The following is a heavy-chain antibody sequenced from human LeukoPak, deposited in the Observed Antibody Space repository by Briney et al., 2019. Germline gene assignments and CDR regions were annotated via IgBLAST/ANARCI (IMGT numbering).Heavy chain of an antibody. D-gene: IGHD6-19*01. CDR1: GRTLSQFS. J-gene: IGHJ5*02. V-gene: IGHV1-24*01. CDR2: SDPKDKT. Sequence: ASVKASCKVSGRTLSQFSLQWVRQVPGKGLEWMGGSDPKDKTFYAQNFQGRVTLTEVTSTDTAYMELSSLIFEDTAVYYCGIRRLAVASAPFDHWGQGTLVTVSS. CDR3: GIRRLAVASAPFDH.